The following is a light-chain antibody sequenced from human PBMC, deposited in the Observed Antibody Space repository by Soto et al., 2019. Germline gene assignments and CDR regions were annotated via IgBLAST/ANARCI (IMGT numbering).Light chain of an antibody. CDR2: ATN. Sequence: QTVVTQEPSFSVSPGRTVTLTCGLSSGSVSTSYYPSWYQQTPGQAPRMLIYATNTRSSGVPDRFSGSILGNKAALTITGAQADDESDYYCVLYLGSGLWVFGGGTKLTVL. CDR1: SGSVSTSYY. V-gene: IGLV8-61*01. CDR3: VLYLGSGLWV. J-gene: IGLJ3*02.